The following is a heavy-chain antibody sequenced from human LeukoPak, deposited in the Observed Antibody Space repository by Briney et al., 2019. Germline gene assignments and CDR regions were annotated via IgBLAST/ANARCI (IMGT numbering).Heavy chain of an antibody. CDR3: AREGDDYGDLNWFDP. Sequence: GGSLRPSCAASGFTFSSYSMNWVRQAPGKGLEWVSYISSSSSTIYYADSVKGRFTISRDNAKNSMYLQMNSLRAEATALYYCAREGDDYGDLNWFDPWGQGTLVTVSS. CDR1: GFTFSSYS. V-gene: IGHV3-48*01. D-gene: IGHD4-17*01. J-gene: IGHJ5*02. CDR2: ISSSSSTI.